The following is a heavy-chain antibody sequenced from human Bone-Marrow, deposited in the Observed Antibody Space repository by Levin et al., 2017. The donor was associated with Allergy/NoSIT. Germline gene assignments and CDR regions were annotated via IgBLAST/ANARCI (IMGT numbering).Heavy chain of an antibody. J-gene: IGHJ6*02. D-gene: IGHD2-21*02. V-gene: IGHV1-3*01. CDR3: ARVNMQTRDFYYYGMDV. CDR2: INVGNGNT. Sequence: GASVKVSCKASGYTFATYAIHWVRQVPGQGLEWMGWINVGNGNTKTSPKFLDRASMTSDTSASAAFLELSSLRSEDTAVYFCARVNMQTRDFYYYGMDVWGQGTTVTVS. CDR1: GYTFATYA.